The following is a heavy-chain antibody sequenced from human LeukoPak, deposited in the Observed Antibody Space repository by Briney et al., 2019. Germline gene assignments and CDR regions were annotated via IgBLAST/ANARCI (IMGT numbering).Heavy chain of an antibody. CDR1: GFSFSSYW. CDR3: ARVRGYDTSDYDY. Sequence: GGSLRLSCAASGFSFSSYWMHWVRLVPGKGLVWVSRINNDGSRTTYADSVKGRFTISRDNPKNTLYLQMNSLRAEDTAVYFCARVRGYDTSDYDYWRQGSLVTVSS. V-gene: IGHV3-74*01. D-gene: IGHD3-22*01. CDR2: INNDGSRT. J-gene: IGHJ4*02.